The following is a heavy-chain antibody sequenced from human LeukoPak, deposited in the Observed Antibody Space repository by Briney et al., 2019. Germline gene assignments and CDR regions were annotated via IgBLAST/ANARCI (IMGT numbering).Heavy chain of an antibody. Sequence: GGSLRLSCGVSGFTFSTYSMNWVRQAPGKGLEWLSYISASGGTTYYADSVKGRLTISRDNAKNSLYLQMNSLRAEDTAMYYCARSDRGYSYGSFDYWGQGTLFTVSS. CDR2: ISASGGTT. V-gene: IGHV3-48*01. J-gene: IGHJ4*02. CDR1: GFTFSTYS. D-gene: IGHD5-18*01. CDR3: ARSDRGYSYGSFDY.